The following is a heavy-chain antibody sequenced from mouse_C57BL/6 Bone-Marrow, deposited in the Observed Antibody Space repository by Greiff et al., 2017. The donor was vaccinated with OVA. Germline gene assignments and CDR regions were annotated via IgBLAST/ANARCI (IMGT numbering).Heavy chain of an antibody. CDR1: GFSLTSYG. V-gene: IGHV2-2*01. Sequence: VQGVESGPGLVQPSQSLSITCTVSGFSLTSYGVHWVRQSPGKGLEWLGVIWSGGSTDYNAAFISRLSISKDNSKSQVFFKMNSLQADDTATYYCASHLTGGAMDYWGQGTSVTVSS. J-gene: IGHJ4*01. D-gene: IGHD1-1*01. CDR3: ASHLTGGAMDY. CDR2: IWSGGST.